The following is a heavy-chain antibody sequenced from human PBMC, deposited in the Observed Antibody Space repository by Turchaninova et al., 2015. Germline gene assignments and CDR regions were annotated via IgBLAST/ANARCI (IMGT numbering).Heavy chain of an antibody. CDR1: GYTFTDYL. CDR2: INTYTGTP. Sequence: QIQLVQSGPELREPGESVKLSCKASGYTFTDYLVHWVKQAPGKGLKWMGWINTYTGTPTYADDFEGRLGFSLAAAPSTPHLQPSNLTTATPTPANRQDPNRKNEATATYFCARSGRRGIRGLGFDYWGQG. J-gene: IGHJ4*02. CDR3: QDPNRKNEATATYFCARSGRRGIRGLGFDY. D-gene: IGHD1-14*01. V-gene: IGHV7-81*01.